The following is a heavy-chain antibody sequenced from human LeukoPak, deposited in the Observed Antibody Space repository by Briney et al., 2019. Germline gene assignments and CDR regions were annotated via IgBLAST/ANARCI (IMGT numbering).Heavy chain of an antibody. J-gene: IGHJ4*02. V-gene: IGHV4-34*01. CDR2: INHSGST. CDR1: GGSFSGYY. D-gene: IGHD3-10*01. Sequence: SETLSLTCAVYGGSFSGYYWSWIRQPPGKGLEWIGEINHSGSTNYNPSLKSRVTISVDTSKNQFSLKLSSVTAADTAVYYCARGRGDRSKMVPGVICYFDYWGQGTLVTVSS. CDR3: ARGRGDRSKMVPGVICYFDY.